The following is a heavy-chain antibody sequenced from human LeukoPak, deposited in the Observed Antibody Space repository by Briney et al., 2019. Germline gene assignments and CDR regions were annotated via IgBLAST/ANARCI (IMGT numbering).Heavy chain of an antibody. CDR1: GYTFTSYG. J-gene: IGHJ6*02. V-gene: IGHV1-18*01. D-gene: IGHD3-9*01. Sequence: ASVKVSCKASGYTFTSYGISWVRQAPGQGLEWMGWISAYNGNTNYAQKLQGRVTMTTDTSTSTAYMELRSLRSDDTAVYYCARDSYYDILTGYYNPQKPTYYYGMDVWGQGTTVTVSS. CDR3: ARDSYYDILTGYYNPQKPTYYYGMDV. CDR2: ISAYNGNT.